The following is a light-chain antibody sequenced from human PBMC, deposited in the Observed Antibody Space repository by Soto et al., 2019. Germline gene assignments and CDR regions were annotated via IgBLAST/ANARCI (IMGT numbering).Light chain of an antibody. CDR2: GAS. Sequence: EIVMTQSPATLSVSPGERATLSCRASQSVSSNLAWYQQKPGQAPRLLIYGASNRATGIPARFSGSGSGTEFTLTISSLQSEDFAVYYGQQYNNWLITFGQGTRLEIK. CDR3: QQYNNWLIT. V-gene: IGKV3-15*01. J-gene: IGKJ5*01. CDR1: QSVSSN.